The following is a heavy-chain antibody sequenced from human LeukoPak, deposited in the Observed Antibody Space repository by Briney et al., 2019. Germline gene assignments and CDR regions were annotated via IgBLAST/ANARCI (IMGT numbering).Heavy chain of an antibody. D-gene: IGHD2-21*02. CDR3: TRGKHETVFDY. CDR2: INHSGST. Sequence: SETLSLTCTVYGGSFSGYCWSWIRQPPGKGLEWVGEINHSGSTNYNPSLKSRVTISVDTSKNQFSLKLTSVTAADTAVYYCTRGKHETVFDYWGQGTLVTVSS. J-gene: IGHJ4*02. CDR1: GGSFSGYC. V-gene: IGHV4-34*01.